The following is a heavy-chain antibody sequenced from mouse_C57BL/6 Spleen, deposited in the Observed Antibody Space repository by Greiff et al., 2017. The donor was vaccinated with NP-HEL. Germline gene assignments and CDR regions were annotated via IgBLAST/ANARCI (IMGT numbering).Heavy chain of an antibody. CDR2: ISDGGSYT. CDR1: GFTFSSYA. Sequence: EVQLVESGGGLVKPGGSLKLSCAASGFTFSSYAMSWVRQTPEKRLEWVATISDGGSYTYYPDNVKGRFTISRDNAKNNLYLQMSHLKSEDTAMYYCARDKGYLCAMDYWGQGTSVTVSS. D-gene: IGHD6-1*01. CDR3: ARDKGYLCAMDY. V-gene: IGHV5-4*01. J-gene: IGHJ4*01.